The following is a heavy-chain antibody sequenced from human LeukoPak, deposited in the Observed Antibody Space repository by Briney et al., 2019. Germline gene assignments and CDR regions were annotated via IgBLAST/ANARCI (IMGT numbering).Heavy chain of an antibody. D-gene: IGHD3-9*01. V-gene: IGHV3-23*01. CDR1: GFTFSSYA. CDR3: ARDWRFDWPMSSDY. CDR2: ISGGGGST. J-gene: IGHJ4*02. Sequence: GGSLRLSCAASGFTFSSYAMTWVRQAPGKGLEWVSVISGGGGSTYYADSVKGRFSISRDNSKNTLNLQMNSLRAEDTAIYYCARDWRFDWPMSSDYWGQGTLVTVSS.